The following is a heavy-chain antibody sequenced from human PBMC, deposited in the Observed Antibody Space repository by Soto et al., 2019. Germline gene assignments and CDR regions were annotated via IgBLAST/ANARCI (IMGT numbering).Heavy chain of an antibody. CDR1: GAPISSNDYF. D-gene: IGHD2-15*01. CDR3: AAIVVGATRHSDVDH. CDR2: MHASWAT. Sequence: QLQLPESGPGVVKPSETLALTSSVYGAPISSNDYFWAWIRQPPGRGLEFIASMHASWATYRASSLKNRGTMSLDTSKDQFSLKLQSVTAADTGTYYCAAIVVGATRHSDVDHWGQGTLVTVSS. V-gene: IGHV4-39*01. J-gene: IGHJ4*02.